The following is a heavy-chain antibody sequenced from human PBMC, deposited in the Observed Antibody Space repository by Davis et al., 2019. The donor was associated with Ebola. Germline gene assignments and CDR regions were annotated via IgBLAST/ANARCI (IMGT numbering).Heavy chain of an antibody. V-gene: IGHV3-23*01. CDR2: IGFSGTNT. CDR3: AKRGGDFNYHGMDV. Sequence: GESLKISCAASGFTFNTYAMHWVRQAPGKGLEWVSMIGFSGTNTYYADSVKDRFTISRDNSKNTLFLQMNSLRAEDTAIYYCAKRGGDFNYHGMDVWGQGTTVTVSS. D-gene: IGHD3-16*01. J-gene: IGHJ6*02. CDR1: GFTFNTYA.